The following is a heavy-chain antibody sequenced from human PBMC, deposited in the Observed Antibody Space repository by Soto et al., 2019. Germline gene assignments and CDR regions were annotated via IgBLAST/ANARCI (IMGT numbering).Heavy chain of an antibody. J-gene: IGHJ6*02. D-gene: IGHD2-15*01. V-gene: IGHV4-4*02. CDR3: ARVSGTYYYDMDI. CDR2: IYHSGST. Sequence: SLSLTGAVGGGSISSSNGWSCVRQPPGKGLEWIWEIYHSGSTNYNPSLKSRVTISVDNSKNQFSLKLGSVTAADTAVYYCARVSGTYYYDMDILGQGTTVTVSS. CDR1: GGSISSSNG.